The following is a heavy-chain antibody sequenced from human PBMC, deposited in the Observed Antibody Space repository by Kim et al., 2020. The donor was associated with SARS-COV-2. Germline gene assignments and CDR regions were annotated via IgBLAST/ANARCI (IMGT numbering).Heavy chain of an antibody. V-gene: IGHV4-34*01. CDR2: INHSGST. Sequence: SETLSLTCAVYGGSFSGYYWSWIRQPPGKGLEWIGEINHSGSTNYNPSLKSRVTISVDTSKNQFSLKLSSVTAADTAVYYCARKSVGGYYDSSGYPPDYWGQGTLVTVSS. J-gene: IGHJ4*02. CDR1: GGSFSGYY. D-gene: IGHD3-22*01. CDR3: ARKSVGGYYDSSGYPPDY.